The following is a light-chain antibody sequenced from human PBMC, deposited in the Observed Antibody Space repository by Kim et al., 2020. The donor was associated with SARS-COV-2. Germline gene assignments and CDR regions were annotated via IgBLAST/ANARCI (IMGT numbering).Light chain of an antibody. V-gene: IGKV3-20*01. J-gene: IGKJ4*01. CDR3: QYYGSPLT. CDR1: HSVSGTY. CDR2: DAF. Sequence: LSPGERATLFCRASHSVSGTYLAWYQQKPGQAPRLLIFDAFNRATGIPERFSGSGSGTEFTLTINTLEPEDFAVYYCQYYGSPLTFGGGTKVEIK.